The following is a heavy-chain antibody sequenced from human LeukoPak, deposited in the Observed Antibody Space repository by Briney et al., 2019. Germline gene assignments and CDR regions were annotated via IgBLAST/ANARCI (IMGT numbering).Heavy chain of an antibody. CDR1: GGSISSGGYY. D-gene: IGHD5/OR15-5a*01. CDR3: ARFQVSEAFDY. J-gene: IGHJ4*02. CDR2: IYHSGST. V-gene: IGHV4-30-2*01. Sequence: SETLSLTCTVSGGSISSGGYYWSWIRLPPGKGLEWIGYIYHSGSTYYNPSLKSRVTISVDKSKNQFSLKLSSVTAADTAVYYCARFQVSEAFDYWGQGTLVTVSS.